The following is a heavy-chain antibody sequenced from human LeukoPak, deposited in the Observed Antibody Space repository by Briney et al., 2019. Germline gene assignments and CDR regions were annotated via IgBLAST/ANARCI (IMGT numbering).Heavy chain of an antibody. CDR3: AKDLKPLQATVVTGY. V-gene: IGHV3-11*04. Sequence: PGGSLRLSCAASGFTFSDYYMSWIRQAPGKGLEWVSYISSSGSTIYYADSVKGRFTISRDNAKNLLYLQMNSLRAEDTAVYYCAKDLKPLQATVVTGYWGQGTLVTVSS. D-gene: IGHD4-23*01. CDR2: ISSSGSTI. CDR1: GFTFSDYY. J-gene: IGHJ4*02.